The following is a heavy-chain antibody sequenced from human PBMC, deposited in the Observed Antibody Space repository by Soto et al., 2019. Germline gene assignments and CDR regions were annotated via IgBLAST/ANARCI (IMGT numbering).Heavy chain of an antibody. CDR3: TKARCTGDSCFVPDY. CDR2: ISGSGDSP. J-gene: IGHJ4*01. CDR1: GFTFSSYT. Sequence: EVQLVDSGGGLVQIGGSLRLSCAASGFTFSSYTMAWVRQAPGKGLEWISAISGSGDSPSYADSVQGRFSISRDNLRNTCFLQMNSLRAEDTATYYCTKARCTGDSCFVPDYWGHGALVTVSS. D-gene: IGHD2-8*02. V-gene: IGHV3-23*04.